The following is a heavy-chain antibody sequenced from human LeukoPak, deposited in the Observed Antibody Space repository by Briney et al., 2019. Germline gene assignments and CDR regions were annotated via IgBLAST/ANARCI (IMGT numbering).Heavy chain of an antibody. D-gene: IGHD3-10*01. J-gene: IGHJ4*02. Sequence: PGGSLRLSCAASGFTFSSYGMHWVRLAPGKGREWVAFIRYDGSNKYSADSVKGRFTISRDNSKNTLYLQMNSLRAEDTAVYYCAKTRYYGSGSYTYFDYWGQGTLVTVSS. CDR2: IRYDGSNK. CDR1: GFTFSSYG. V-gene: IGHV3-30*02. CDR3: AKTRYYGSGSYTYFDY.